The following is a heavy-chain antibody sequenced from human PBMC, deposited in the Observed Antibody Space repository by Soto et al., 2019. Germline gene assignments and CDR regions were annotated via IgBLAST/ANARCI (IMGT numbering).Heavy chain of an antibody. Sequence: EVHLLESGGGLVQPGGSLRLSCAASGFTFNSYAMSWVRQAPGKGLEWVSSVSGTGGSTYHADSVKGRFTISRDNSKNTLYLQMNSLRAEDTALYYCAKYASTSWSLFDYWGQGTLVTVSS. J-gene: IGHJ4*02. CDR2: VSGTGGST. CDR1: GFTFNSYA. CDR3: AKYASTSWSLFDY. V-gene: IGHV3-23*01. D-gene: IGHD6-13*01.